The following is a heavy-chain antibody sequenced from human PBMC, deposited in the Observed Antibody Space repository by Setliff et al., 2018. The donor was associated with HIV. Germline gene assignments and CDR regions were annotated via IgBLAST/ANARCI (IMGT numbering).Heavy chain of an antibody. J-gene: IGHJ4*02. Sequence: GSLRLSCAASGFTFSSYEMNWVRQAPGKGLEWVSYISSSGSTIYYADSVKGRFTISRDNAKNSLYLQMNSLRAEDTAVYYCARGPTYYNFWSGYNGRLYYFDYWGQGTLVTVSS. D-gene: IGHD3-3*01. CDR3: ARGPTYYNFWSGYNGRLYYFDY. V-gene: IGHV3-48*03. CDR1: GFTFSSYE. CDR2: ISSSGSTI.